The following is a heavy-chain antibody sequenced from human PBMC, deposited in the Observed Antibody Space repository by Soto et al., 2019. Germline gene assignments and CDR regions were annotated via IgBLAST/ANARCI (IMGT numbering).Heavy chain of an antibody. J-gene: IGHJ5*02. CDR3: SRYSPPKKTYDSNPGWFDP. D-gene: IGHD3-22*01. Sequence: SETLSLTCTVSGGSISSGGYYWSWIRQHPGKGLEWIGYIYYIGSTYYNPSLKSRVTISVDTSKNQFSLKLSSVTAADTAVYFCSRYSPPKKTYDSNPGWFDPWGQGTLVTVSS. CDR2: IYYIGST. V-gene: IGHV4-31*03. CDR1: GGSISSGGYY.